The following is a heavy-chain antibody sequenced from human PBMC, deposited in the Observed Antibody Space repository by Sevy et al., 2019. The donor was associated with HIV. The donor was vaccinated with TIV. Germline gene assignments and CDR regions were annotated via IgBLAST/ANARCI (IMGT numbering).Heavy chain of an antibody. CDR2: IKQDGSEK. D-gene: IGHD5-12*01. CDR1: GFTLSSYW. CDR3: AREVEMATTYFDY. J-gene: IGHJ4*02. Sequence: GGSLRLSCAASGFTLSSYWMNWVRQAPGKGLEWVANIKQDGSEKYYVDSVKGRFTISRDNAKNSLYLQMNSLRAEDTAVYYCAREVEMATTYFDYWGQGALVTVSS. V-gene: IGHV3-7*01.